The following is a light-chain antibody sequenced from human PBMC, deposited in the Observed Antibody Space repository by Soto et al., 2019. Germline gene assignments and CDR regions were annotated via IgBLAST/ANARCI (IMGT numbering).Light chain of an antibody. CDR1: SSDVGGYNY. J-gene: IGLJ3*02. CDR2: DVS. Sequence: QSALTQPASVPGSPGQSITISCTGTSSDVGGYNYVSWFQQHTGKAPKLMIYDVSNRPSGVSNRFSGSKSGNTASLTISGLQAEDEADYYCASYTTSSTWVFGGGTKVTVL. V-gene: IGLV2-14*03. CDR3: ASYTTSSTWV.